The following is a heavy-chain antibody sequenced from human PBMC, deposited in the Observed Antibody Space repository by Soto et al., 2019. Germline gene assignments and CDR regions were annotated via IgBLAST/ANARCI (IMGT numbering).Heavy chain of an antibody. J-gene: IGHJ4*02. CDR2: LSGNGGNT. Sequence: VQLLESGGGLVQPGGSLRLSCVASGLTFSTYAMTWVRQAPGKGLEWVSSLSGNGGNTFYANSVKGRFTISRDNSKNTLYLLMNSLRAEDTALYYCAKDRGSSTWTEYYFDYWGQGTLVTVSS. D-gene: IGHD6-13*01. CDR3: AKDRGSSTWTEYYFDY. CDR1: GLTFSTYA. V-gene: IGHV3-23*01.